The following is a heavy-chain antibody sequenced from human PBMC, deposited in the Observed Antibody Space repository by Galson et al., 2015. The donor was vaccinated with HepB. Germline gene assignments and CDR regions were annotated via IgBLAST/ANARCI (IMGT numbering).Heavy chain of an antibody. V-gene: IGHV6-1*01. CDR2: TYYRSKWYN. D-gene: IGHD2-2*02. CDR1: GDSVSSNSAA. J-gene: IGHJ6*03. CDR3: AREAEGYCSSTSCYTRAYYYYYYMDV. Sequence: CAISGDSVSSNSAAWNWIRQSPSRGLEWLGRTYYRSKWYNDYAVSVKSRITINPDTSKNQSSLQLNSVTPEDTAVYYCAREAEGYCSSTSCYTRAYYYYYYMDVWGKGTTVTVSS.